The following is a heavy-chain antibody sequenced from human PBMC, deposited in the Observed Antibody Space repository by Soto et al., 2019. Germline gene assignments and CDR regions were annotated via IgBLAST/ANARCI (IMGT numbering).Heavy chain of an antibody. Sequence: QVQLQESGPGLVKPSQTLSLTCTVSGGSISSGDYYWSWIRQPPGKGLEWIGYIYYSGSTYYNPSLKSRVTISVDTSKNQFSLKLSSVTAADTAVYYCARDPYYYDSSGYGIDAFDIWGQGTMVTVSS. CDR1: GGSISSGDYY. CDR3: ARDPYYYDSSGYGIDAFDI. CDR2: IYYSGST. J-gene: IGHJ3*02. D-gene: IGHD3-22*01. V-gene: IGHV4-30-4*01.